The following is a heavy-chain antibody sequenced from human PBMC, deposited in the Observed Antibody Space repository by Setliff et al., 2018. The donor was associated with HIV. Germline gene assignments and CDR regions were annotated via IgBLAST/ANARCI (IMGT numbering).Heavy chain of an antibody. Sequence: PGGSLRLSCAASTLTFNDYYMTWIRQAPGKGLEWVSYISGSGSIIYYADSVMGRFTISRDNGKHSLFLQMNSLRPEDTAVYYCAGAVAAGAEYFQRWGQGTLVTVSS. V-gene: IGHV3-11*04. D-gene: IGHD2-15*01. CDR3: AGAVAAGAEYFQR. J-gene: IGHJ1*01. CDR1: TLTFNDYY. CDR2: ISGSGSII.